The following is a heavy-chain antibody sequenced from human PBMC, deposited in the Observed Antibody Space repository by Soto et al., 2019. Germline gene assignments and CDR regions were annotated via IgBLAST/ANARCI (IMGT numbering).Heavy chain of an antibody. V-gene: IGHV4-39*01. CDR3: ARLRSAIVVVTAIGYFDY. CDR1: GGSISSSSYY. J-gene: IGHJ4*02. Sequence: QLQLQESGPGLVKPSETLSLTCTVSGGSISSSSYYWGWIRQPPGKGLEWIGSIYYSGSTYYNPSLKSRVTISVDTSKNQFSLKLSSVTAADTAVYYCARLRSAIVVVTAIGYFDYWGQGTLVTVSS. D-gene: IGHD2-21*02. CDR2: IYYSGST.